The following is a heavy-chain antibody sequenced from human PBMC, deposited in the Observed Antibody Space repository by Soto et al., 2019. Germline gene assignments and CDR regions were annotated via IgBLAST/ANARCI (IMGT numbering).Heavy chain of an antibody. D-gene: IGHD3-22*01. J-gene: IGHJ6*02. CDR2: IYYSGST. V-gene: IGHV4-39*01. CDR3: ARHYYDTRPYYYYGMDV. CDR1: GGSISSSSYY. Sequence: SETLSLTCTVSGGSISSSSYYWGWIRQPPGKGLEWIGSIYYSGSTYYNPSLKSRVTISVDTSKNQFSLKLSSVTAADTAVYYCARHYYDTRPYYYYGMDVWGQGTTVTVSS.